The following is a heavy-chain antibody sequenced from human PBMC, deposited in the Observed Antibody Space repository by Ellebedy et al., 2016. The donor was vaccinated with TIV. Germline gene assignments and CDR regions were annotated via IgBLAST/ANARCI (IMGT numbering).Heavy chain of an antibody. V-gene: IGHV1-46*01. D-gene: IGHD3-10*01. CDR2: INPSGGSP. CDR1: GYTFTSYY. J-gene: IGHJ3*02. CDR3: AKRMWGSGSYYMKDDAFDI. Sequence: ASVKVSCKASGYTFTSYYMQWVRQAPGQGLEWMAIINPSGGSPSYAQKFQGRVTMTSDTSTNTVYMELSSLRSEDTAVYYCAKRMWGSGSYYMKDDAFDIWGQGTMVTVSS.